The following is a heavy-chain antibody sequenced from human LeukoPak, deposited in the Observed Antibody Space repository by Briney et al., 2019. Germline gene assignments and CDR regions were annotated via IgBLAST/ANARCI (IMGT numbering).Heavy chain of an antibody. CDR1: GGSFSGYY. Sequence: SETLSLTCAVYGGSFSGYYWSWIRQPPGKGLEWIGEINHSGSTNYNPSLKSRVTISVDTSKNQFPLKLSSVTAADTAVYYCARVEWELLFDYWGQGTLVTVSS. V-gene: IGHV4-34*01. CDR3: ARVEWELLFDY. CDR2: INHSGST. J-gene: IGHJ4*02. D-gene: IGHD1-26*01.